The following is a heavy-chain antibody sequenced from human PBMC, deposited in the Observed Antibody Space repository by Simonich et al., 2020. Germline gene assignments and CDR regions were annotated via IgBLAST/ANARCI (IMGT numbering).Heavy chain of an antibody. V-gene: IGHV1-2*02. CDR3: ARVRFEAFDI. Sequence: QVQLVQSGAEVKKPGASVKVSCKASGYTFTGYYMHWVRQAPGQGLELMGWINPNSGGTNYAQKCQGRVTMTRDTAIITAYMELSRLRSDDTAVYYCARVRFEAFDIWGQGTMVTVSS. J-gene: IGHJ3*02. CDR1: GYTFTGYY. CDR2: INPNSGGT.